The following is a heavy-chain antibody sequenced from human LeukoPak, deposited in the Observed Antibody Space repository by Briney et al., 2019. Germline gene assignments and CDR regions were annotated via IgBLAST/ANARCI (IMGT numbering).Heavy chain of an antibody. D-gene: IGHD4-17*01. CDR2: IYPGDSDT. V-gene: IGHV5-51*01. CDR1: GYSFTSYW. Sequence: GESLKISCKGSGYSFTSYWIGWVRQMPGKGLEWMGIIYPGDSDTRYSPSFQGRVTISADKSISTAYLQWSSLKASDTAMYYCARHLVGLGDYPYYFDYWGQGTLVTVSS. J-gene: IGHJ4*02. CDR3: ARHLVGLGDYPYYFDY.